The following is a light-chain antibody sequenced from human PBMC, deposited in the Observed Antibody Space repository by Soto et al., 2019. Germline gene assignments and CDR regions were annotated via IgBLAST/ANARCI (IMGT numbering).Light chain of an antibody. Sequence: ETVMTQSPATLSVSPGESATLSFSASQSVTSDLAWYQQKPGQAPRLLIYRASTRATSIPARFSGSWSGTDFTLTISRLEPEDFAVYYCQQYGSLSWTFGQGTKVDIK. J-gene: IGKJ1*01. CDR1: QSVTSD. CDR3: QQYGSLSWT. V-gene: IGKV3-15*01. CDR2: RAS.